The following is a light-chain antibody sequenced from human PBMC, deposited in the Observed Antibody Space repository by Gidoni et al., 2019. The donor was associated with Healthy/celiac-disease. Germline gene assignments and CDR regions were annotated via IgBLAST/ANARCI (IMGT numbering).Light chain of an antibody. V-gene: IGKV1-39*01. CDR1: QSISSY. Sequence: DIQMTQSPSSLSASVGDRVTITCRASQSISSYLNWYQQKPGKAPKLLIYAASSLQSGVPSRFSGSGAGTEFTLTISSLQPEDFATYYCQQSYSTSPRTFGGGTKVEIK. CDR3: QQSYSTSPRT. CDR2: AAS. J-gene: IGKJ4*01.